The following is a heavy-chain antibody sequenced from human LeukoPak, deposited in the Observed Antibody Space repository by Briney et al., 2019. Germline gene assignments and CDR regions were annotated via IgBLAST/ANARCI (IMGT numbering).Heavy chain of an antibody. CDR1: GGSFSGYY. V-gene: IGHV4-34*01. Sequence: PSETLSLTCAVYGGSFSGYYWSWIRQPPGKGLEWIGEINHSRSTNYNPSLKSRVTISVDTSKNQFSLKLSSVTAADTAVYYCARGARSRRYYFDYWGQGTLVTVSS. D-gene: IGHD2-2*01. CDR3: ARGARSRRYYFDY. J-gene: IGHJ4*02. CDR2: INHSRST.